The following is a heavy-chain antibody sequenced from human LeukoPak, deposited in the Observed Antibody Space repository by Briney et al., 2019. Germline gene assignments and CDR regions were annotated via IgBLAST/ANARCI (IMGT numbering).Heavy chain of an antibody. CDR3: ARDRYNWNDDPNWFDP. CDR2: IIPIFGIA. J-gene: IGHJ5*02. CDR1: GGTFSSYA. Sequence: SVKVSCKASGGTFSSYAISWVRQAPGQGLEWMGRIIPIFGIANYAQKFQGRVTITADKSTSTAYMELSSLRSEDTAVYYCARDRYNWNDDPNWFDPWGQGTLDTVSS. D-gene: IGHD1-20*01. V-gene: IGHV1-69*04.